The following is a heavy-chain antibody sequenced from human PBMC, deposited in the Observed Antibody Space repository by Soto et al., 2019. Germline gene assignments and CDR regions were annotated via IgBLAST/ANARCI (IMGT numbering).Heavy chain of an antibody. CDR1: GFTFSDYY. Sequence: GGSLGLCCAASGFTFSDYYMSWIRQAPGKGLEWLSYSSGSGTCTSYADSVKGRFTISRDNAKNTWHLQMNSLRGGDTAVYFCAKTRATPSEIDPCAQGSPLPVS. V-gene: IGHV3-11*03. J-gene: IGHJ5*02. CDR3: AKTRATPSEIDP. CDR2: SSGSGTCT.